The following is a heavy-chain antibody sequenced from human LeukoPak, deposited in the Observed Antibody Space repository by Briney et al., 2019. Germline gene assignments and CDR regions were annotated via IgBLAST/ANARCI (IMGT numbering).Heavy chain of an antibody. Sequence: PGGSLRLSCAASGFTFSSYAMHWVRQAPGKGLEWVAVISYDGSNKYYADSVKGRFTISRDNAKNSLYLQMSSLRAEDTAVYYCAREAYCSGGSCLPLDVWGQGTTVTVSS. CDR3: AREAYCSGGSCLPLDV. CDR2: ISYDGSNK. V-gene: IGHV3-30-3*01. D-gene: IGHD2-15*01. CDR1: GFTFSSYA. J-gene: IGHJ6*02.